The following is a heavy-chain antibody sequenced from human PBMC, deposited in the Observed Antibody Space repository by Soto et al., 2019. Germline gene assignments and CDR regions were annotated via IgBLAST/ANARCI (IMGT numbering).Heavy chain of an antibody. CDR2: FYIGGNT. D-gene: IGHD1-26*01. Sequence: GGSLRLSCAASGSTVSSNYMSWVRQAPGKGLEWVSIFYIGGNTYYADSVKGRFTISRDISKNTLYLQMNSLRVEDTAVYYCARGGSYYVDYGLDVWGQGTTVTVSS. CDR1: GSTVSSNY. J-gene: IGHJ6*02. CDR3: ARGGSYYVDYGLDV. V-gene: IGHV3-53*01.